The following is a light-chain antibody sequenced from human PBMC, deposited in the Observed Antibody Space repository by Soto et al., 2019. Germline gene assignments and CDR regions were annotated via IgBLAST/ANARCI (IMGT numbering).Light chain of an antibody. CDR1: RSNIGAGYD. CDR2: GNN. V-gene: IGLV1-40*01. CDR3: QSFDSSLSGSNV. Sequence: QSVLTQPPSVSGAPGQRVTISCTGSRSNIGAGYDVHWYQQLPGTAPKLLIYGNNNRPSGVPDRFSGSKSGTSASLAITGLRAEDEADYYCQSFDSSLSGSNVFGTGTKVTVL. J-gene: IGLJ1*01.